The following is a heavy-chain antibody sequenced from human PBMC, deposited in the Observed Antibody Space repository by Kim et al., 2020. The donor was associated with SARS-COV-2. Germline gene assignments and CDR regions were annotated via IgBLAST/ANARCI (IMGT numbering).Heavy chain of an antibody. CDR2: IKQDGSEK. CDR1: GFTFSSYW. CDR3: ARDPIYYYDSSGYYYHYYYYGMDV. J-gene: IGHJ6*02. D-gene: IGHD3-22*01. V-gene: IGHV3-7*01. Sequence: GGSLRLSCAASGFTFSSYWMSWVRQAPGKGLEWVANIKQDGSEKYYVDSVKGRFTISRDNAKNSLYLQMNSLRAEDTAVYYCARDPIYYYDSSGYYYHYYYYGMDVWGQGTTVTVSS.